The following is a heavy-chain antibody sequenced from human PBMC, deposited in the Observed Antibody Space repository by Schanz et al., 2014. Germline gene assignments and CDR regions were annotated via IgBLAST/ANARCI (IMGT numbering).Heavy chain of an antibody. CDR2: ISGTGGDDT. Sequence: EVHLLESGGGLVQPGGSLRLSCAASGFSFGTYAMSWVRQAPGKGLLWVSSISGTGGDDTYYADSVKGRFTISRDNSKNTLFLQVNTLRSEDTAVYYCARKMKLGVDGGRRHSSLDIWGQGTMVTVSS. D-gene: IGHD2-15*01. CDR3: ARKMKLGVDGGRRHSSLDI. CDR1: GFSFGTYA. J-gene: IGHJ3*02. V-gene: IGHV3-23*01.